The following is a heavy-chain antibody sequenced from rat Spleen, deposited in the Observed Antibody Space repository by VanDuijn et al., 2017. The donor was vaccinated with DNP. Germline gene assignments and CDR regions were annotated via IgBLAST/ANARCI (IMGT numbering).Heavy chain of an antibody. J-gene: IGHJ4*01. V-gene: IGHV5S10*01. CDR2: IIFDGSRT. Sequence: EVQLVASGGGLVRPGRSLKLSCAASGFTFSDYNMAWVRQAPKKGLEWVATIIFDGSRTYYRDSVKGRFTISRDNAKSTLYLQMDSLRSEDTATYYCTTFEGRDAWGQGTSVTVSS. CDR3: TTFEGRDA. D-gene: IGHD1-11*01. CDR1: GFTFSDYN.